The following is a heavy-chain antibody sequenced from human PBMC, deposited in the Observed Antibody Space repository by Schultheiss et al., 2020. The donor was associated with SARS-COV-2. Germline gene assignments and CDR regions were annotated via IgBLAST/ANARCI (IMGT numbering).Heavy chain of an antibody. CDR2: ISSSSSYT. Sequence: LSLTCTVSGGSISSSSYYWGWIRQPPGKGLEWVSYISSSSSYTNYADSVKGRFTISRDNAKNSLYLQMNSLRAEDTAVYYCARDDFWSAIARLYDYWGQGTLVTVSS. CDR1: GGSISSSSYY. CDR3: ARDDFWSAIARLYDY. V-gene: IGHV3-11*05. J-gene: IGHJ4*02. D-gene: IGHD3-3*01.